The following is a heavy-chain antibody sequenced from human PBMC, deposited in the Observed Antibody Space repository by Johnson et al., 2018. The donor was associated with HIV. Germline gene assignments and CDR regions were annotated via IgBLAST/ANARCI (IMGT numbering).Heavy chain of an antibody. CDR3: ARVRLPDAFDI. CDR1: GFTFTIYT. Sequence: VQLVESGGGVVQPGRSLRLSCAASGFTFTIYTMHWVRQAPGKGLEWVAIISYDGSNKYYADSVKGRFTISRDNSKNTLYLQMNSLRAEDTAVYYCARVRLPDAFDIWGQGTMVTVSS. V-gene: IGHV3-30*04. J-gene: IGHJ3*02. CDR2: ISYDGSNK.